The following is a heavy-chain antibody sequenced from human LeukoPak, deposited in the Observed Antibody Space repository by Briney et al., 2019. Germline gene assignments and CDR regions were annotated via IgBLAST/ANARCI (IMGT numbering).Heavy chain of an antibody. CDR1: GFTFSGSA. Sequence: GGSLRLSCAASGFTFSGSAMHWVHQASGKGLEWVGRIRSKANSYATAYAASVKGRFTISRDDSKNTAYLQMNSLKTEDTAVYYCTRPNHTYYYGMDVWGQGTTVTVSS. CDR3: TRPNHTYYYGMDV. CDR2: IRSKANSYAT. D-gene: IGHD2-8*01. V-gene: IGHV3-73*01. J-gene: IGHJ6*02.